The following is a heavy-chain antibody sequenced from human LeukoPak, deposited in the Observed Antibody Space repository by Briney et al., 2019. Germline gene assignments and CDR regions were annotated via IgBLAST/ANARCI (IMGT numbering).Heavy chain of an antibody. CDR2: IDWDDDK. Sequence: SGPALVKPTQTLTLTCTFSWFSLSTSGMCVSWIRQPPGKALEWLARIDWDDDKYYSTSLKTRLTISKDTSKNQVVLTMTNMDPVDTATYYCARIRDPAYSSSWYDDYWGQGTLVTVSS. J-gene: IGHJ4*02. CDR3: ARIRDPAYSSSWYDDY. CDR1: WFSLSTSGMC. D-gene: IGHD6-13*01. V-gene: IGHV2-70*11.